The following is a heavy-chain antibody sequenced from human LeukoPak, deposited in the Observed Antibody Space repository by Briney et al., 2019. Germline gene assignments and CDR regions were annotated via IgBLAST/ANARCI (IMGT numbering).Heavy chain of an antibody. J-gene: IGHJ4*02. CDR2: IYSDNT. V-gene: IGHV3-53*01. Sequence: GGSLSLSCTVSGCSVSSNSMSWVRQPPGKGLEWVSFIYSDNTHYSDSVKGRFTISRDNSKNTLYPQMNSLRAEDTAVYYWAGRAGAYSHPYDYWGQRTLVTVSS. D-gene: IGHD4/OR15-4a*01. CDR1: GCSVSSNS. CDR3: AGRAGAYSHPYDY.